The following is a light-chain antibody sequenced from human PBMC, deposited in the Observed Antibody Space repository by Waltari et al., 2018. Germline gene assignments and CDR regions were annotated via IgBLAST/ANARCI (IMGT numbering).Light chain of an antibody. V-gene: IGLV2-23*02. CDR3: CAFAGYGVYV. J-gene: IGLJ1*01. Sequence: SALTQPATVAGSPAQSITISSTERRSAIASSPPLSWYHHHPGGAPKLLIYEVSKRPSGVSSRFSGSKSGKTASLTISGLQAEDEGDYYCCAFAGYGVYVFGSGTHVAVL. CDR2: EVS. CDR1: RSAIASSPP.